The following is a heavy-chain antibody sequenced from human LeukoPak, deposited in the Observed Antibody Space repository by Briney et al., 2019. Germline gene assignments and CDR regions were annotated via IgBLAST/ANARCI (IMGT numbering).Heavy chain of an antibody. Sequence: GGSLRLSCAASGFTFSHYPMHWVRQAPGKGLEWVAVISYAGGNEYYADSVKGRFTISRDNSKNTLYLQMNSLRTEDTAFYCARDALPSHLYFYMDVWGRGTTVTVSS. V-gene: IGHV3-30-3*01. J-gene: IGHJ6*03. CDR1: GFTFSHYP. CDR3: ARDALPSHLYFYMDV. CDR2: ISYAGGNE.